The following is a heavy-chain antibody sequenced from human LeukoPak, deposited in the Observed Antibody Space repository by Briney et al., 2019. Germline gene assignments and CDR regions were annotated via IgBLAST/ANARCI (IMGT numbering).Heavy chain of an antibody. Sequence: SGTLSLTCAVSGGSISSSNWWSWVRQPPGKGLEWIGEIYHSGSTNYNPSLKSRVTISVDKSKNQFSLKLSSVTAADTAVYYCARDKTYGSGGFDYWGQGTLVIVSS. D-gene: IGHD3-10*01. CDR2: IYHSGST. CDR3: ARDKTYGSGGFDY. CDR1: GGSISSSNW. J-gene: IGHJ4*02. V-gene: IGHV4-4*02.